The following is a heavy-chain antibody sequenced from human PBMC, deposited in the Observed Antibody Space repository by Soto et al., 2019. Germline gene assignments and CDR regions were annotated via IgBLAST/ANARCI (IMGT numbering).Heavy chain of an antibody. CDR3: ARGFRWGMDV. Sequence: EVQLVESGGGLLQPGGSLRLSCVASGFAISNYWMHWVRQAPGKGLVWVSRINSDASTTDYADSVKGRFSISRDNAKNTLYLQMNSLRAEDTALYYCARGFRWGMDVWGQGTTVTVSS. CDR2: INSDASTT. CDR1: GFAISNYW. D-gene: IGHD3-16*02. V-gene: IGHV3-74*01. J-gene: IGHJ6*02.